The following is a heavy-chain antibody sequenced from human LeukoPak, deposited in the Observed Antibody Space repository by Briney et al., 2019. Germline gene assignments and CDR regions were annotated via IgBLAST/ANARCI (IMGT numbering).Heavy chain of an antibody. CDR1: GFTFSSYA. CDR2: ISYDGSNK. D-gene: IGHD2-15*01. CDR3: ARPDCSGGSCYRYYFDY. V-gene: IGHV3-30-3*01. J-gene: IGHJ4*02. Sequence: GGSLRLSCAASGFTFSSYAMHWVRQAPGKGLEWVAVISYDGSNKYYADSVKGRFTISRGNSKNTLYLQMNSLRAEDTAVYYCARPDCSGGSCYRYYFDYWGQGTLVTVSS.